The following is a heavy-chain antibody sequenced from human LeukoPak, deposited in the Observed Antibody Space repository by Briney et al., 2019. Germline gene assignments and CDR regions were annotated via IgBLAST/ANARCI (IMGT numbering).Heavy chain of an antibody. V-gene: IGHV4-30-4*01. D-gene: IGHD5-12*01. CDR1: GGSISSGDYY. CDR3: ARYSGYDWGKYYFDY. J-gene: IGHJ4*02. Sequence: PSETLSLTCTVSGGSISSGDYYWSWIRQPPGKGLEWIGYIYYSGSTYYNPSLKSRVTISVDTSKNQFSLKLSSVTAADTAVYYCARYSGYDWGKYYFDYWGQGTLVTVSS. CDR2: IYYSGST.